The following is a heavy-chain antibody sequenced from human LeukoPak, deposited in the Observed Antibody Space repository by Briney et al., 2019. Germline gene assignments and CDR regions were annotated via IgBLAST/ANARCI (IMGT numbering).Heavy chain of an antibody. CDR3: ARSSLRYFDWLPIFDY. Sequence: ASVKVSCKASGYTFTGYYMHWVRQAPGQVLEWMGWINPNSGGTNYAQKFQGRVTMTRDTSISTAYMELSRLRSDDTAVYYCARSSLRYFDWLPIFDYWGQGTLVTVSS. V-gene: IGHV1-2*02. D-gene: IGHD3-9*01. CDR1: GYTFTGYY. J-gene: IGHJ4*02. CDR2: INPNSGGT.